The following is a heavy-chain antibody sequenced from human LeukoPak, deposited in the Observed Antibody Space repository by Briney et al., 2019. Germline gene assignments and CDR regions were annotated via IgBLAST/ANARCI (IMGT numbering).Heavy chain of an antibody. CDR2: IYYRGST. Sequence: SETLPLTCTVSGGSISSYYWSWIRQPPGKGLEWIGYIYYRGSTNYNPSLKSRVTISVDTSKNQFSLKLSSVTAADTAVYYCARHGPYYYGSSGRHWYFDLWGRGTLVTVSS. CDR3: ARHGPYYYGSSGRHWYFDL. D-gene: IGHD3-22*01. V-gene: IGHV4-59*08. CDR1: GGSISSYY. J-gene: IGHJ2*01.